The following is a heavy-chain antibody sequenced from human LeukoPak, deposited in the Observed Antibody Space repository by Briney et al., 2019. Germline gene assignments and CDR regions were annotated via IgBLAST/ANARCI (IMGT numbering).Heavy chain of an antibody. D-gene: IGHD2-2*02. V-gene: IGHV1-69*05. J-gene: IGHJ6*03. Sequence: ASVTVSCKASGGTFSGYAISWVRQAPGQGLEWMGGIIPIFCTANYAQKFQGRVTITTDDSTSTAYMELSSLRSEDTAVYYCARGKVVVPAAIRNYYYYMDVWGKGTTVTVSS. CDR2: IIPIFCTA. CDR3: ARGKVVVPAAIRNYYYYMDV. CDR1: GGTFSGYA.